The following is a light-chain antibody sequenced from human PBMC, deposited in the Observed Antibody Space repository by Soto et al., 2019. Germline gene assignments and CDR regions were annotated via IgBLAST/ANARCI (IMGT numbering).Light chain of an antibody. CDR2: GAS. J-gene: IGKJ4*01. CDR1: QSVTSNF. Sequence: EIVLTQSPGTLSLSPGERVTLSCRASQSVTSNFLGWYQQKPGQAPRLLIYGASTRATGIPDRFSGSGSGTDFALTVSRLEAEDCAVYYCHQYGSSPLTFGGGTKVEI. CDR3: HQYGSSPLT. V-gene: IGKV3-20*01.